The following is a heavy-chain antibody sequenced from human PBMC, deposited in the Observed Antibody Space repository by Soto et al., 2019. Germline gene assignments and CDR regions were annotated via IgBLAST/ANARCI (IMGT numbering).Heavy chain of an antibody. J-gene: IGHJ4*02. CDR1: GGSISSGAYY. D-gene: IGHD5-12*01. Sequence: QVQLQESGPGLVKPSQTLSLTCTVSGGSISSGAYYWTWIRQPPGKGLEWIGYIYYSGSTFDNPSLKSRVTITVDTSKNQLSLKVSSVTAADAAVYYCARGLDIVATYFDYWGQGTLVTVSS. CDR3: ARGLDIVATYFDY. V-gene: IGHV4-31*03. CDR2: IYYSGST.